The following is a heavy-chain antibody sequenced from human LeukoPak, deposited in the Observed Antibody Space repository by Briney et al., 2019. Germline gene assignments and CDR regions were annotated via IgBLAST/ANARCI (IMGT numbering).Heavy chain of an antibody. Sequence: SETLSLTCTVSGGSISNYYWSWIRQSPVKGLAWIGFIYYSGSTNYNPSLKSRVTISVDTSKNQFSLKLSSVTAADTAVYYCARARRWNAAVEGWWFDPWGQGTLVTVSS. D-gene: IGHD1-1*01. V-gene: IGHV4-59*01. CDR3: ARARRWNAAVEGWWFDP. CDR2: IYYSGST. J-gene: IGHJ5*02. CDR1: GGSISNYY.